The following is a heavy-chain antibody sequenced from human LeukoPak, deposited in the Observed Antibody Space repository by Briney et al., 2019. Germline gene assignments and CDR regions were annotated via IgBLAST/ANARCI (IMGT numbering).Heavy chain of an antibody. CDR1: GFTFSKYW. CDR2: INTDGTVT. V-gene: IGHV3-74*01. D-gene: IGHD6-19*01. CDR3: ATKQWLAPPPDS. Sequence: PGGSLRVSCAASGFTFSKYWMLWVRQAPGKGLESVSRINTDGTVTTYADSVKGRFTVSRDNADNTMFLQMNSVRDEDTAVYYCATKQWLAPPPDSWGQGTPVTVSS. J-gene: IGHJ4*02.